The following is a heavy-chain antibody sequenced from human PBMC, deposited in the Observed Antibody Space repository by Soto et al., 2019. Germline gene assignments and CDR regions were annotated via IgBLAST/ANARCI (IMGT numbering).Heavy chain of an antibody. CDR3: ARGQGTRENWFDP. CDR2: IYHSAST. J-gene: IGHJ5*02. CDR1: GGSLSSSNS. D-gene: IGHD3-10*01. Sequence: SQTLSLTCALSGGSLSSSNSWSWVRQHPGKGLEWIRGIYHSASTNYNPSLKSRVTISVDKSKNQFSLKLSSVTAADTAVYYCARGQGTRENWFDPWGQGTLVTVSS. V-gene: IGHV4-4*02.